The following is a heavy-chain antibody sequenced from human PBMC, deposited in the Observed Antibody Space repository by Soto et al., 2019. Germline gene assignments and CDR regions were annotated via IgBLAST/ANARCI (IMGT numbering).Heavy chain of an antibody. V-gene: IGHV4-59*01. Sequence: SETLSLTCTVSGGSISSDYWSWIRQPPGKGLEWIGYIYYSGSTNYNPSLKSRVTISVDTSKNQFSLKLSSVTAADTAVYYCGRTSSSWYLDYWGQGTLVTVSS. D-gene: IGHD6-13*01. J-gene: IGHJ4*02. CDR2: IYYSGST. CDR3: GRTSSSWYLDY. CDR1: GGSISSDY.